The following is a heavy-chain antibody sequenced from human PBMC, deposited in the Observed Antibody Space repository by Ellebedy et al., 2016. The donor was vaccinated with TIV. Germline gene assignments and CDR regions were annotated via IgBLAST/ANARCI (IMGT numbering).Heavy chain of an antibody. J-gene: IGHJ4*02. Sequence: GESLKLSXAASGFTFSRTAMSWVRQAPGKGLEWVSVISGSGVTTDYADSVKGRFTISRDNSKNTLILQMNSLRAEDTAEYYCARQREGYNFHYFDSWGQGTLVTVSS. CDR1: GFTFSRTA. CDR2: ISGSGVTT. V-gene: IGHV3-23*01. CDR3: ARQREGYNFHYFDS. D-gene: IGHD5-24*01.